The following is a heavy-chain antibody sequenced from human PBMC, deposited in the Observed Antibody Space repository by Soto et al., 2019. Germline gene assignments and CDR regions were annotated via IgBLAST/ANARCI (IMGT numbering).Heavy chain of an antibody. D-gene: IGHD5-12*01. V-gene: IGHV1-18*01. CDR2: ISAYNGNT. Sequence: QVPLVQSGAEVKKPGASVKVSCKASGYTFTSYGISWVRQAPGQGLEWMGWISAYNGNTNYAQKLQGRVTMTTDTTTGTAYMELRSLRSDDTAVYYGARDLPRYSGYDPHYYYGMDVRGGGSTVTVSS. CDR1: GYTFTSYG. CDR3: ARDLPRYSGYDPHYYYGMDV. J-gene: IGHJ6*04.